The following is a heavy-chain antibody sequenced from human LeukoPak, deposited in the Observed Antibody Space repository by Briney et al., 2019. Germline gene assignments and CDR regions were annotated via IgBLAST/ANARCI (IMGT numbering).Heavy chain of an antibody. CDR3: ARETDSYDFWSGYYSEGYFDY. V-gene: IGHV3-7*01. CDR2: IKQDGSEK. CDR1: GFTFSSYW. Sequence: PGGSLRLSCAASGFTFSSYWMSWVRQAPGKGLEWVANIKQDGSEKYYVDSVKGRFTISRDNAKNSLYLQMNSLRAEDTAVYYCARETDSYDFWSGYYSEGYFDYWGQGTLVTVSS. J-gene: IGHJ4*02. D-gene: IGHD3-3*01.